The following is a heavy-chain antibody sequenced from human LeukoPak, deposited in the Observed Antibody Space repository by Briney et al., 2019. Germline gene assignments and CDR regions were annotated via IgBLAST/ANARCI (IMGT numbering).Heavy chain of an antibody. J-gene: IGHJ4*02. D-gene: IGHD1-26*01. CDR3: ARDLSGAWDF. CDR1: GFSFSRYW. V-gene: IGHV3-74*01. Sequence: GGSLRLSCADSGFSFSRYWMHWVRPVPGKGLVWVSRINEDGSITNYADSVKGRFTISRDNAKRTLYLQMHSLRAEDTAMYYCARDLSGAWDFWGQGTLVTVSS. CDR2: INEDGSIT.